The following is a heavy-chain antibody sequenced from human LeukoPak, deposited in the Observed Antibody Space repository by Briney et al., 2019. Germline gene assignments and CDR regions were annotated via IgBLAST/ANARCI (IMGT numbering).Heavy chain of an antibody. Sequence: GGSLRLSCAASGFTFSSYAMHWVRQAPGKGLEWVAVISCDGSNKYYADSVKGRFTISRDNSKNTLYLQMNSLRAEDTAVYYCAREITYYDFWSGYYTRPQGIDYWGQGTLVTVSS. V-gene: IGHV3-30*04. D-gene: IGHD3-3*01. CDR2: ISCDGSNK. CDR3: AREITYYDFWSGYYTRPQGIDY. CDR1: GFTFSSYA. J-gene: IGHJ4*02.